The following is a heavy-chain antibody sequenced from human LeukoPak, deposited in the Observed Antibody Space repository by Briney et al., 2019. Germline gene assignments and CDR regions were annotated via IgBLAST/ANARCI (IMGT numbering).Heavy chain of an antibody. CDR1: GGSTSSDH. CDR2: ISYRGST. CDR3: ARGRGLGVITPYSDS. V-gene: IGHV4-59*08. J-gene: IGHJ4*02. Sequence: PSETLSLTCTVSGGSTSSDHWSWIRQPPEKGLEWIGCISYRGSTNYNPSLKSRVTISVDTSKKYFSLKLTSVTAADTGVYYRARGRGLGVITPYSDSWGQGTLVTVS. D-gene: IGHD3-16*02.